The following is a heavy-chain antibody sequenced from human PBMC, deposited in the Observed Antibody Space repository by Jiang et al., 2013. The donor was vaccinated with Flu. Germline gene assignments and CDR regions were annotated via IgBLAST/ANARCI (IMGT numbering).Heavy chain of an antibody. CDR1: GGSISTYY. D-gene: IGHD3-22*01. CDR2: VYYSGNT. Sequence: KPSETLSLTCSVSGGSISTYYWSWIRQPPGTGLEWIGYVYYSGNTNYNPSLKSRVTISLDTSRNQFSLRLNSATAADTAVYYCARDGRDYYDSSGYYYNPTFDIWGQGTMVTVSS. J-gene: IGHJ3*02. CDR3: ARDGRDYYDSSGYYYNPTFDI. V-gene: IGHV4-59*01.